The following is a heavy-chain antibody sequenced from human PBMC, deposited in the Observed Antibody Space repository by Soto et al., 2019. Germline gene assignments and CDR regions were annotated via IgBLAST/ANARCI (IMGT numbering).Heavy chain of an antibody. J-gene: IGHJ6*02. CDR1: GGSMNDYY. CDR2: IFTSGST. CDR3: ASGRVASRYYGLDV. Sequence: PSETLSLTCTVSGGSMNDYYWSWIRQPAGKGLEWIGRIFTSGSTNYNPSLRSRLTMSVDTSTNQVSLRLTSLTAADTAVYYCASGRVASRYYGLDVWGQGTTVTVSS. V-gene: IGHV4-4*07.